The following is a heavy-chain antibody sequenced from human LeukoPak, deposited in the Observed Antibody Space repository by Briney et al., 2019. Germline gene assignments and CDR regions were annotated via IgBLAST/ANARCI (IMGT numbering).Heavy chain of an antibody. V-gene: IGHV3-74*01. CDR1: GFTFSSYW. J-gene: IGHJ3*02. CDR2: INSDGSST. CDR3: ARISSGYYDSSGYYYVYAFDI. Sequence: PGGSLRLSCAASGFTFSSYWMHWVRQAPGKGLVWVSRINSDGSSTSYADSVKGRFTISRDNAKNTLYLQMNSLRAEDTAVYYCARISSGYYDSSGYYYVYAFDIWGQGTMVTVSS. D-gene: IGHD3-22*01.